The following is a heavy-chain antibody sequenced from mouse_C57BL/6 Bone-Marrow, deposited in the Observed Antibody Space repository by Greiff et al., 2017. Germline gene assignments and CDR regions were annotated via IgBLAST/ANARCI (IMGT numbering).Heavy chain of an antibody. CDR3: ARATVVGGGYFDV. V-gene: IGHV5-16*01. CDR2: INYDGSST. J-gene: IGHJ1*03. CDR1: GFTFSDYY. Sequence: EVMLVESEGGLVQPGSSMKLSCTASGFTFSDYYMAWVRQVPEKGLEWVANINYDGSSTYYLDSLKSRFIISRDNAKNILYLQMSSLKSEDTATYYCARATVVGGGYFDVWGTGTTVTVSS. D-gene: IGHD1-1*01.